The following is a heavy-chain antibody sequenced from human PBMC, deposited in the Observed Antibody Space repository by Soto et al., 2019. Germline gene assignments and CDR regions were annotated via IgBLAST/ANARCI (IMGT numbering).Heavy chain of an antibody. CDR1: GGTFRHYP. CDR2: IFTLTDIP. J-gene: IGHJ4*02. CDR3: ARGPLVVLNYFES. V-gene: IGHV1-69*04. D-gene: IGHD2-15*01. Sequence: QVQLVHSGTEVKKPGSSVTVSCKASGGTFRHYPINWVRQAPGQGLEWMGSIFTLTDIPDYAQNFQARLTISAAKSTSTAYRELSSLTSDDTAMYFCARGPLVVLNYFESWGQGTLVTFSS.